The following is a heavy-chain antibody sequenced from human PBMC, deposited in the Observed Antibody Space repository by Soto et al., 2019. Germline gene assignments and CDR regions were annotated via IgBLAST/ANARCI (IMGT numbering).Heavy chain of an antibody. Sequence: GESLKISCKGSGYRFSSDWIGWVRQMPGKGLEWMGIIYAGDSDTRYSPSFQGQVTISADKSFSTAYLQWSSLKASDTAMYYCARQGDSSWSPAFDFWGQGTMVTVSS. CDR1: GYRFSSDW. J-gene: IGHJ3*01. D-gene: IGHD3-22*01. V-gene: IGHV5-51*01. CDR2: IYAGDSDT. CDR3: ARQGDSSWSPAFDF.